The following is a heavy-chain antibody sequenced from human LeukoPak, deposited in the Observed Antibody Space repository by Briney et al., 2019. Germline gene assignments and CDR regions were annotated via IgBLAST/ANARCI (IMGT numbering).Heavy chain of an antibody. CDR3: ASHYYGSGSYRPDY. V-gene: IGHV3-21*01. J-gene: IGHJ4*02. CDR2: ISSSSYI. Sequence: AGGSLRLSCAASGFTLSTYSMNWVRQAPGKGVEWVSSISSSSYIYYAESVKGRFTISSDNAKNSLYLQMNSLRAEDTAVYYCASHYYGSGSYRPDYWGQGTLVTVSS. D-gene: IGHD3-10*01. CDR1: GFTLSTYS.